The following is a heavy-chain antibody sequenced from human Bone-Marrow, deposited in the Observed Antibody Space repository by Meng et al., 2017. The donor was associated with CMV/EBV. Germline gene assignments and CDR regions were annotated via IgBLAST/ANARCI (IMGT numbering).Heavy chain of an antibody. Sequence: ASVKVSCKASGYTFTGYYMHWVRQAPGQGLEWMGWINPNSGGTNYAQKFQGRVTLTTDTSTSTVYMELSSLRSEDTAVYYCARDLGINWFDPWGQGTLVTVSS. CDR2: INPNSGGT. CDR1: GYTFTGYY. D-gene: IGHD1-14*01. CDR3: ARDLGINWFDP. J-gene: IGHJ5*02. V-gene: IGHV1-2*02.